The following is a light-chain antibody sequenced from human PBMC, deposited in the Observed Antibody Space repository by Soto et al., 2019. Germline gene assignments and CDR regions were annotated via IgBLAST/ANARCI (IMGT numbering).Light chain of an antibody. Sequence: EIVMTQSPATLSVSPGERATLSCRASQSVNIYLAWYQQKPGQAPRLLIFGASYRATGIPARFSGSGSGTEFTLTISSVEPEDFAMYYCHQRNQFGQGTRLEIK. V-gene: IGKV3-11*01. CDR1: QSVNIY. CDR2: GAS. CDR3: HQRNQ. J-gene: IGKJ5*01.